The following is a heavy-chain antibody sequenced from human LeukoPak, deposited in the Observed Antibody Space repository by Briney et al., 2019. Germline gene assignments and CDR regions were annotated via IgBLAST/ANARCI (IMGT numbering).Heavy chain of an antibody. D-gene: IGHD2-8*01. CDR2: INPSGGST. J-gene: IGHJ6*03. CDR1: GYTFTSYY. V-gene: IGHV1-46*01. CDR3: ARGDLLLYPYYYYMDV. Sequence: GASAKVSCKASGYTFTSYYMHWVRQAPGQGLEWMGIINPSGGSTSYAQKFQGRVTMTRDMSTSTVYMELSSLRSEDTAVYYCARGDLLLYPYYYYMDVWGKGTTVTVSS.